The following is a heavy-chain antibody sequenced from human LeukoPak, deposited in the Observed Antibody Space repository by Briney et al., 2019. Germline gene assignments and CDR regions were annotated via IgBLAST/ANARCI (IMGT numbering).Heavy chain of an antibody. CDR1: GFTFRDYY. CDR2: ISWNSGSI. V-gene: IGHV3-9*01. Sequence: GGSLRLSCTASGFTFRDYYMTWIRQAPGKGLEWVSGISWNSGSIGYADSVKGRFTISRDNAKNSLYLQMNSLRAEDTALYYCAKDITGYYGSGSRNWFDPWGQGTLVTVSS. D-gene: IGHD3-10*01. J-gene: IGHJ5*02. CDR3: AKDITGYYGSGSRNWFDP.